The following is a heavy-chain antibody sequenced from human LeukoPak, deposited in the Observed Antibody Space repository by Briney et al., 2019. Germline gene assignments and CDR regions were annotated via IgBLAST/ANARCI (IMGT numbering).Heavy chain of an antibody. V-gene: IGHV4-34*01. Sequence: SETLSLTCAVYGGSFSGYYWSWIRQPPGKGLEWIGEINHSGSTNYNPSLKSRVTISVDTSKNRFSLKLSSVTAADTAVYYCASNHEDWNYDYWGQGTLVTVSS. J-gene: IGHJ4*02. CDR1: GGSFSGYY. D-gene: IGHD1-7*01. CDR3: ASNHEDWNYDY. CDR2: INHSGST.